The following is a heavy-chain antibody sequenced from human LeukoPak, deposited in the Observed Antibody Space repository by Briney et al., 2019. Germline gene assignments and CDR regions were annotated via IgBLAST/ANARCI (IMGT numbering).Heavy chain of an antibody. J-gene: IGHJ5*02. D-gene: IGHD2-2*01. CDR3: ARVCSSTSCYGWFDP. CDR2: IIPIFGTA. V-gene: IGHV1-69*05. CDR1: GGTFSSYA. Sequence: SVKVSCKASGGTFSSYAISWVRQAPGQGLEWMGGIIPIFGTANYAQKFQGRVTITTDEPTSTAYMELSSLISEDTAVYYCARVCSSTSCYGWFDPWGQGTLVTVSS.